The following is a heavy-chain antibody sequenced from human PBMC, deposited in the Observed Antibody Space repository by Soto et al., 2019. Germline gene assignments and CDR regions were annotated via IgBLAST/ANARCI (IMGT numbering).Heavy chain of an antibody. J-gene: IGHJ5*02. Sequence: QVQLQESGPGLVKPSETLSLTCTVSGGSISSYYWSWIRQPPGKGLEWIGYIYYSGSTNYNPSLESRVTISVDTSKNQFSLKLSSVTAADTAVYYCARGSPIAARGWFDPWGRRTLVTVSS. D-gene: IGHD6-6*01. CDR1: GGSISSYY. CDR2: IYYSGST. CDR3: ARGSPIAARGWFDP. V-gene: IGHV4-59*01.